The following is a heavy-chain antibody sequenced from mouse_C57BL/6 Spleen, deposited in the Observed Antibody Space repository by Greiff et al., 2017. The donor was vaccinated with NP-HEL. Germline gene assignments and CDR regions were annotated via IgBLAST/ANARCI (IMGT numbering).Heavy chain of an antibody. CDR1: GFTFSSYA. CDR3: ARDNYGSSCDY. Sequence: EVHLVESGGGLVKPGGSLKLSCAASGFTFSSYAMSWVRQTPEKRLEWVATISDGGSYTYYPDNVKGRFTISRDNAKNNLYLQMSHLKSEDTAMYYCARDNYGSSCDYWGQGTSVTVSS. CDR2: ISDGGSYT. V-gene: IGHV5-4*01. D-gene: IGHD1-1*01. J-gene: IGHJ4*01.